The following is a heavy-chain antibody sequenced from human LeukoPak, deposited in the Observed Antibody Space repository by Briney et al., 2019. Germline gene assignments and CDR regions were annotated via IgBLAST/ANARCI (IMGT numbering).Heavy chain of an antibody. CDR3: ARQRGEEMAPDVDIVATSSIEDAFDI. V-gene: IGHV5-51*01. J-gene: IGHJ3*02. CDR1: GYRFTSYW. D-gene: IGHD5-12*01. Sequence: ESLKTSRKGPGYRFTSYWIRRVRQLPGKGLGRMGIFYPGDSDTRYSPSFQDQVTISADKSISTAYLQWSSLKASDTAMYYCARQRGEEMAPDVDIVATSSIEDAFDIWGQGTMVTVSS. CDR2: FYPGDSDT.